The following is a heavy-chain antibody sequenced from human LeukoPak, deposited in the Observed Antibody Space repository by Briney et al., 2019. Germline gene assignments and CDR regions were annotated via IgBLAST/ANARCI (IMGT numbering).Heavy chain of an antibody. Sequence: GGSLRLSCVASGFTFSHYSMNWVRQAPGKGLEWISYIGISSGNTKYADSVKGRFTIFGDSAKKSLYLRMTRLRVEDTAVYYCARDYNYAFDNWGQGTLVTVSS. V-gene: IGHV3-48*04. CDR3: ARDYNYAFDN. CDR1: GFTFSHYS. D-gene: IGHD5-24*01. J-gene: IGHJ4*02. CDR2: IGISSGNT.